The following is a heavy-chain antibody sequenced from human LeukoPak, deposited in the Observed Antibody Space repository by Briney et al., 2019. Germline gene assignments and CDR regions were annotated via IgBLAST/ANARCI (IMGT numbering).Heavy chain of an antibody. CDR3: ARLVVGATFDY. CDR2: IYYSGST. CDR1: SGSISSSSYY. V-gene: IGHV4-39*01. Sequence: SETLSLTCTVSSGSISSSSYYWGWIRQPPGKGLEWIGNIYYSGSTYYNPSLKSRVTISVDTSKNQSSLRLSSVTAADTAVYYCARLVVGATFDYWGQGTLVTVSS. J-gene: IGHJ4*02. D-gene: IGHD1-26*01.